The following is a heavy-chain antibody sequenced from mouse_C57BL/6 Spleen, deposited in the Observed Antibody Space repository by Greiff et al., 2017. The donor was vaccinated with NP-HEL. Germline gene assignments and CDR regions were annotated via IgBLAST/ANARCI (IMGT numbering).Heavy chain of an antibody. CDR2: ISSGGSYT. V-gene: IGHV5-6*01. J-gene: IGHJ4*01. CDR1: GFTFSSYG. D-gene: IGHD1-1*01. Sequence: EVQVVESGGDLVKPGGSLKLSCAASGFTFSSYGMSWVRQTPDKRLEWVATISSGGSYTYYPDSVKGRFTISRDNAKNTLYLQMSSLKSEDTAMYYCARQDTTVVARGAMDYWGQGTSVTVSS. CDR3: ARQDTTVVARGAMDY.